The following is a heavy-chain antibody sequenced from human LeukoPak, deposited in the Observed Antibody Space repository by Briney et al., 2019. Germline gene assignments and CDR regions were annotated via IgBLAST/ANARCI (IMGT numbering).Heavy chain of an antibody. V-gene: IGHV3-11*01. CDR3: TREGGSYFSYDF. CDR1: GFNLSDYY. J-gene: IGHJ4*02. Sequence: GRSLRLACAASGFNLSDYYMSWIRQAPGKGLEWVSHISSIGSTVYYADSVKGRFTTSRHNAKNSLYLQLNSLRVEDAAVYYCTREGGSYFSYDFWGQGALVTVST. CDR2: ISSIGSTV. D-gene: IGHD3-22*01.